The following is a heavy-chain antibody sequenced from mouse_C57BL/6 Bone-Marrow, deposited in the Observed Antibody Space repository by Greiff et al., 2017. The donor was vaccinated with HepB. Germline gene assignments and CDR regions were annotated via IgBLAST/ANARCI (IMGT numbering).Heavy chain of an antibody. CDR1: GFNIKDDY. CDR3: TTFVTPVLATYYFDY. V-gene: IGHV14-4*01. D-gene: IGHD1-1*01. J-gene: IGHJ2*01. Sequence: EVQLQQSGAEFVRPGASVKLSCTASGFNIKDDYMHWVKQRPEQGLEWIGWIDPENGDTEYASKFQGKATITADTSSNTAYLQLSSLTSEDTAVYYCTTFVTPVLATYYFDYWGQGTTLTVSS. CDR2: IDPENGDT.